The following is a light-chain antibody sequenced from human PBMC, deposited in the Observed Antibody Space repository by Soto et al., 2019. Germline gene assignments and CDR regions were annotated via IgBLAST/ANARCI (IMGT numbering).Light chain of an antibody. CDR2: AAC. V-gene: IGKV1-39*01. J-gene: IGKJ4*01. CDR1: QGISTF. CDR3: QQSYATVRT. Sequence: DIQMTQSTSSLSTSVGERVTITCRSSQGISTFLKWYQQKPGKAPRLLIYAACRLQSGVPARFSGSGAETDFTLTIASLPPEDFRISYCQQSYATVRTFGGGTKVDIK.